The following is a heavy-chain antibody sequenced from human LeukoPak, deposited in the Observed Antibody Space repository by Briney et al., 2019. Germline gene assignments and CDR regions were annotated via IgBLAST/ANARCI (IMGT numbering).Heavy chain of an antibody. CDR1: GYTFTSYG. CDR3: ARARYDILTGYFPIDY. J-gene: IGHJ4*02. V-gene: IGHV1-18*03. CDR2: ISAYNGNT. Sequence: GASVKVSCKASGYTFTSYGISWVRQAPGQGLEWMGWISAYNGNTNYAQKLQGRVTMTTDTSTSTAYMELRSLRSDDMAVYYCARARYDILTGYFPIDYWGQGTLVTVSS. D-gene: IGHD3-9*01.